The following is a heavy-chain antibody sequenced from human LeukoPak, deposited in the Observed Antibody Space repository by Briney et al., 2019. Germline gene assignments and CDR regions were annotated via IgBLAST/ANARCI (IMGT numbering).Heavy chain of an antibody. CDR3: VRVQPNWFDP. J-gene: IGHJ5*02. D-gene: IGHD6-13*01. Sequence: SETLSLTCIVSGGSITTNSYYWAWIRQPPGEGLEWIATIHYSGTTYYNPSLRSRVTISVDSSKNHFSLMLSSVTAADTAMYCCVRVQPNWFDPWGQGTLVTVSS. CDR2: IHYSGTT. V-gene: IGHV4-39*07. CDR1: GGSITTNSYY.